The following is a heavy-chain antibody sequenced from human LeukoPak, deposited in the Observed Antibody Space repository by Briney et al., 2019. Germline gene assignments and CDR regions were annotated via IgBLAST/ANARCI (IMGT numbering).Heavy chain of an antibody. J-gene: IGHJ4*02. V-gene: IGHV3-53*01. D-gene: IGHD3-10*02. Sequence: PGGSLRLSCAASGFTVSTNYMNWVRQAPGKGLEWVSILYSGSSTYYADSVEGRFTISRDSSKNTLFLQMNDLRAEDTAVYYCARHGDVRGVIYLIDYWGQGTLVAVSS. CDR1: GFTVSTNY. CDR3: ARHGDVRGVIYLIDY. CDR2: LYSGSST.